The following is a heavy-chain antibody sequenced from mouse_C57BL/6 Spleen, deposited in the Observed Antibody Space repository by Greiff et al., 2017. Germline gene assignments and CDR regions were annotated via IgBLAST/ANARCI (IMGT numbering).Heavy chain of an antibody. CDR2: ISSGGDYI. CDR1: GFTFSSYA. Sequence: VESGEGLVKPGGSLKLSCAASGFTFSSYAMSWVRQTPEKRLEWVAYISSGGDYIYYADPVKGRFTNSRDNARNTLYLQMSSLKSEDTAMYYCTNYYGSSYGYWYFDVWGTGTTVTVSS. J-gene: IGHJ1*03. CDR3: TNYYGSSYGYWYFDV. V-gene: IGHV5-9-1*02. D-gene: IGHD1-1*01.